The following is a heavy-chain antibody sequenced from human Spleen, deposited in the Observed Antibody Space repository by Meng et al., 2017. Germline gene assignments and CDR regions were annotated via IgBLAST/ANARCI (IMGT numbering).Heavy chain of an antibody. CDR2: IHHSGST. CDR3: ASFSCSGGLCYRRRGGRLDF. J-gene: IGHJ4*02. Sequence: QVHLQESGPGLVRPSGTLTLTCPVSDDFMSTTNWWSWVRQPPGKGLEWIGEIHHSGSTKYNPSLKSRVTISEDRSKNQFSLNLSSVTAADTAVYYCASFSCSGGLCYRRRGGRLDFWGQGTLVTVSS. D-gene: IGHD2-15*01. V-gene: IGHV4-4*02. CDR1: DDFMSTTNW.